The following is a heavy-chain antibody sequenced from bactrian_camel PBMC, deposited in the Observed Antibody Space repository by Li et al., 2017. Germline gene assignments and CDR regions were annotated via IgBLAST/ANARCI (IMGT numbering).Heavy chain of an antibody. V-gene: IGHV3S53*01. CDR2: IDNDGST. CDR1: GSSYNT. D-gene: IGHD6*01. CDR3: AVEGGAFSPYGGSCPVEEEFRY. Sequence: VQLVESGGGSVQAGGSLRLSCIASGSSYNTMAWFRQAPGKKREGVAAIDNDGSTSYADSVKGRFTISQDNAKNTVYLQMNSLKPEDTATYYCAVEGGAFSPYGGSCPVEEEFRYWGTGTQVTVS. J-gene: IGHJ6*01.